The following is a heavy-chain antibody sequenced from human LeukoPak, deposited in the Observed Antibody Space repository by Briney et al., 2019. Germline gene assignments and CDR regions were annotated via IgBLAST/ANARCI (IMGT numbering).Heavy chain of an antibody. CDR1: GFTVSSNY. Sequence: GGSLRLSCAASGFTVSSNYMSWVRQAPGKGLEWVSLFYSGGSIYYAESVKGRFTISRDSSKNNLYTQMHGLRAEDTAVYYCARVPAKDYFYYMDVWGNGPTVTVSS. V-gene: IGHV3-53*01. CDR2: FYSGGSI. J-gene: IGHJ6*03. CDR3: ARVPAKDYFYYMDV.